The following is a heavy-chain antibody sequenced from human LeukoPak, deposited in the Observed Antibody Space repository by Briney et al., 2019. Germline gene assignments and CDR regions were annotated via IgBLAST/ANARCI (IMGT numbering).Heavy chain of an antibody. D-gene: IGHD3-10*01. CDR1: GYTFTGYY. J-gene: IGHJ5*02. Sequence: ASVKVSCKASGYTFTGYYMHWVRQATGQGLEWMGWMNPNSGNTGYAQKFQGRVTMTRNTSISTAYMELSSLRSEDTAVYYCAQNTYYYGSGSKDNWFDPWGQGTLVTVSS. CDR3: AQNTYYYGSGSKDNWFDP. V-gene: IGHV1-8*02. CDR2: MNPNSGNT.